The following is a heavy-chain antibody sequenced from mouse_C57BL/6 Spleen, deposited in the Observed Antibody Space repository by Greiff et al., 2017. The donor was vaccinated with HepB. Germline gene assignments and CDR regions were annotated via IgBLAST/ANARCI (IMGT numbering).Heavy chain of an antibody. CDR3: VRDPRTGTNWYFDV. Sequence: EVMLVESGGGLVQPKGSLKLSCAASGFTFNTYAMHWVRQAPGKGLEWVARIRSKSSNYATYYADSVKDRFTISRDDSQSMLYLQMNNLKTEDTAMYYCVRDPRTGTNWYFDVWGTGTTVTVSS. J-gene: IGHJ1*03. CDR1: GFTFNTYA. CDR2: IRSKSSNYAT. V-gene: IGHV10-3*01. D-gene: IGHD4-1*01.